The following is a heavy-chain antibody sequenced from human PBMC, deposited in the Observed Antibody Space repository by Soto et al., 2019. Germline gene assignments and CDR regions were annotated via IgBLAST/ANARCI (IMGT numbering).Heavy chain of an antibody. CDR3: VRSRGGEYFGEQLS. J-gene: IGHJ4*02. CDR2: IGTAADT. CDR1: GFTFSLYD. Sequence: GGSLRLSCATSGFTFSLYDSYWVRQTTGKSLEWVSAIGTAADTYYPGSVQGRFIISRDNANSFLYLQMNSLRAGDTAVYYCVRSRGGEYFGEQLSWGQGT. V-gene: IGHV3-13*04. D-gene: IGHD3-10*01.